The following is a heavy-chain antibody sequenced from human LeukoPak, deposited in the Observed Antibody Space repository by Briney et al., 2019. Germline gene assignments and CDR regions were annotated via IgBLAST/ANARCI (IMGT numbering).Heavy chain of an antibody. CDR2: IFYSGST. J-gene: IGHJ4*02. CDR3: AKGDSGSFFDY. V-gene: IGHV4-39*07. Sequence: SETLSLTCTVSSGSISTSNYYWGWVRQPPGKALEWIGNIFYSGSTYYSPSLKSRVTISLDTSRNQFSLKLSSVTAADTAVYYCAKGDSGSFFDYWGQGTLVTVSS. D-gene: IGHD3-10*01. CDR1: SGSISTSNYY.